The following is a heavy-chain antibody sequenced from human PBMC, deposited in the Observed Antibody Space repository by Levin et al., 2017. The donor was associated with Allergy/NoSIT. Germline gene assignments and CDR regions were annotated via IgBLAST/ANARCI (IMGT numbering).Heavy chain of an antibody. Sequence: SETVSLTCTVSGGSISSGSYYWSWIRQPAGKGLEWIGRIYTSGSTNYNPSLKSRVTISVDTSKNQFSLKLSSVTAADTAVYYCAREGGIWFGEPVPVYFDYWGQGTLVTVSS. D-gene: IGHD3-10*01. J-gene: IGHJ4*02. V-gene: IGHV4-61*02. CDR3: AREGGIWFGEPVPVYFDY. CDR1: GGSISSGSYY. CDR2: IYTSGST.